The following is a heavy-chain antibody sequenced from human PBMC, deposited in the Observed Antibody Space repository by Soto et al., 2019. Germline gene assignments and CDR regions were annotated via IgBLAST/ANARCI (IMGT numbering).Heavy chain of an antibody. Sequence: GGSLRLSCAASGFTFSSYWMHWVRQAPGKGLVWVSRINSDGSSTSYADSVKGRFTISRDNSKNTLYLQMNSLRAEDTAVYYCAKDLLIIAVAGLFDYWGQGTLVTVSS. J-gene: IGHJ4*02. D-gene: IGHD6-19*01. CDR1: GFTFSSYW. CDR2: INSDGSST. V-gene: IGHV3-74*01. CDR3: AKDLLIIAVAGLFDY.